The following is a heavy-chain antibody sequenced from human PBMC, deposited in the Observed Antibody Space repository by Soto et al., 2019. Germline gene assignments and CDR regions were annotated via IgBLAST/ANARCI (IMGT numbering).Heavy chain of an antibody. CDR2: IYYSGST. V-gene: IGHV4-59*08. Sequence: QVQLQESGPGLVKPSETLSLTCTVSGGSISSYYWCWIRPPPGKGLEWIGYIYYSGSTNCNPSLKSRVNISVDTSKNKFSLKLSSVTAADTAVYYCARNYGSGSYYTRYYYYYYMDVWGKGTTVTVSS. CDR1: GGSISSYY. CDR3: ARNYGSGSYYTRYYYYYYMDV. D-gene: IGHD3-10*01. J-gene: IGHJ6*03.